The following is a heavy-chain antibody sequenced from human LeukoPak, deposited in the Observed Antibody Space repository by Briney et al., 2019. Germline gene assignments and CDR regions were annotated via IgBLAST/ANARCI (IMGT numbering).Heavy chain of an antibody. D-gene: IGHD3-22*01. CDR1: GFTFSNAW. V-gene: IGHV3-15*01. J-gene: IGHJ4*02. CDR2: IKSKTDGGTT. CDR3: AKASAMIVVVSKHFDY. Sequence: GGSLRLSCAASGFTFSNAWMSWVRQAPGKGLEWVGRIKSKTDGGTTDYATPVKGRFTISRDDSKNTLYLQMNSLRAEDTAVYYCAKASAMIVVVSKHFDYWGQGTLVTVSS.